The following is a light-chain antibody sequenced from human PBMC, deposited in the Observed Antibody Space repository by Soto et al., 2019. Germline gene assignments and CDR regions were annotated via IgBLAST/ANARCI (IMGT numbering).Light chain of an antibody. CDR3: HQRSNWPT. CDR1: QSVSSN. Sequence: EIVLTQSPATLSLSPGERATLSCRASQSVSSNLAWYQQKPGQAPRLLIYDASNRATGIPARFSGSGSGTDFTLTISSLEPEDFAVYYCHQRSNWPTFGQGTRLEIK. J-gene: IGKJ5*01. V-gene: IGKV3-11*01. CDR2: DAS.